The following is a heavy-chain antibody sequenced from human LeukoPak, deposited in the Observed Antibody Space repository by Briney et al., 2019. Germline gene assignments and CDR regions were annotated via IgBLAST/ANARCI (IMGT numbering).Heavy chain of an antibody. CDR2: IYTSGST. CDR3: ARARAKGAFDI. CDR1: GGSISSSSYY. V-gene: IGHV4-61*02. Sequence: ASETLSLTCTVSGGSISSSSYYWGWIRQPAGKGLEWIGRIYTSGSTNYNPSLKSRVTMSVDTSKNQFSLKLSSVTAADTAVYYCARARAKGAFDIWGQGTMVTVSS. D-gene: IGHD4/OR15-4a*01. J-gene: IGHJ3*02.